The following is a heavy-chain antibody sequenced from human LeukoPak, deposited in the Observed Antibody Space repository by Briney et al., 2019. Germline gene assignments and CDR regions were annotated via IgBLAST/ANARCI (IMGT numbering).Heavy chain of an antibody. J-gene: IGHJ6*02. Sequence: GGSLRLSCAASGFTFKRYHMSWVRQAPGKGLEWVSSISGSGGNTYYADSVKGRFTISRDNSKNTLYLQMNSLRAEDTAVYYCAKSGSGGYYDSSGYLSRGMDVWGQGTTVTASS. CDR1: GFTFKRYH. CDR3: AKSGSGGYYDSSGYLSRGMDV. D-gene: IGHD3-22*01. CDR2: ISGSGGNT. V-gene: IGHV3-23*01.